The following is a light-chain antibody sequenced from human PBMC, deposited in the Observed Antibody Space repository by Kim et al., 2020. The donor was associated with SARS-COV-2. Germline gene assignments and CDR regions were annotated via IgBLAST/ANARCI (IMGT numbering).Light chain of an antibody. CDR2: TAS. V-gene: IGKV1-12*01. CDR1: QGISTW. Sequence: PTVGDRVTITCRARQGISTWLAWYQQKPGKAPKHLIHTASTLQSGVSSRLSGSGSGTDFTLTISSLQPEDSATYYCQQTDSFPLTFGGGNKVDIK. J-gene: IGKJ4*01. CDR3: QQTDSFPLT.